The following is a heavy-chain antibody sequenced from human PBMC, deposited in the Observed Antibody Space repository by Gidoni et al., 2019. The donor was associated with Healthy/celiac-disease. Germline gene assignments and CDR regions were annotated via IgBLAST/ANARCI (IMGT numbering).Heavy chain of an antibody. CDR2: INHSGST. Sequence: QVQLQQWGAGLLKPSETLSPTCAVYGGSFSGYYWSWIRQPPGKGLEWIGEINHSGSTNYNPTLKSRVTISVDTSKNQFSLKLSSVTAADTAVYYCARGGGGEFDYWGQGTLVTVSS. CDR3: ARGGGGEFDY. D-gene: IGHD2-15*01. CDR1: GGSFSGYY. J-gene: IGHJ4*02. V-gene: IGHV4-34*01.